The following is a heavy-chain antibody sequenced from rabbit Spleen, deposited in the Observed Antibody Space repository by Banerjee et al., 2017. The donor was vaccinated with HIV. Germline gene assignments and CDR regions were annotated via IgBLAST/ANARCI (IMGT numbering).Heavy chain of an antibody. CDR1: GFSFSNNYW. J-gene: IGHJ4*01. CDR2: IDAANSAST. D-gene: IGHD6-1*01. V-gene: IGHV1S45*01. Sequence: EESGGGLVQPEGSLTLTCTASGFSFSNNYWICWVRQAPGKGLDLIACIDAANSASTWYASWVNGRFTISKTSSTTVTLQMTSLTAADTATYFCARDARYGYGPFNLWGPGTLVTVS. CDR3: ARDARYGYGPFNL.